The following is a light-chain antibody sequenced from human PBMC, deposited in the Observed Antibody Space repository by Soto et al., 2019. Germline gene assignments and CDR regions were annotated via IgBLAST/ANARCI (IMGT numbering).Light chain of an antibody. Sequence: QSGLTQPGSVSGSPGQSITISCTGTSSDVGGYNYVSWYQQHPGKAPKLMIYDVSNRPSGVSNRFSGSKSGNTASLTISGLQAEDEADYYCSSYTSSSTLYVFGTGTKVTVL. V-gene: IGLV2-14*01. J-gene: IGLJ1*01. CDR1: SSDVGGYNY. CDR3: SSYTSSSTLYV. CDR2: DVS.